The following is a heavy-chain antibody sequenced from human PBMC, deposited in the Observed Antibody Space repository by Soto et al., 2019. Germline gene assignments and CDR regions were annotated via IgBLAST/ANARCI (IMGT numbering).Heavy chain of an antibody. Sequence: QVQLVESGGGVVEPGRSLRLSCAASGFTFSSYGMHWVRQAPGKGLEWVAVISYDGSNKYYADSVKGRFTISRDNSKNTLYLQMNSLSAEDTAVYYCAKDHYDILTGWDGMDVWGQGTTVTVSS. CDR1: GFTFSSYG. CDR2: ISYDGSNK. CDR3: AKDHYDILTGWDGMDV. V-gene: IGHV3-30*18. D-gene: IGHD3-9*01. J-gene: IGHJ6*02.